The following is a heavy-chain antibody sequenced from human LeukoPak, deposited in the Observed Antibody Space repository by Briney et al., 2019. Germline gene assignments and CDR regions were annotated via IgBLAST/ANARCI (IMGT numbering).Heavy chain of an antibody. CDR3: TATKGFTIFGVVSCWFDP. J-gene: IGHJ5*02. CDR1: GFTFSGSA. V-gene: IGHV3-73*01. D-gene: IGHD3-3*01. Sequence: GGSLRLSCATSGFTFSGSAIHWVRQASGKGLEWVGRIRSKTHSYATAYAASLKGRFTISRDDSKNTLYLQMNSLKTEDTAVYYCTATKGFTIFGVVSCWFDPWGQGTLVTVSS. CDR2: IRSKTHSYAT.